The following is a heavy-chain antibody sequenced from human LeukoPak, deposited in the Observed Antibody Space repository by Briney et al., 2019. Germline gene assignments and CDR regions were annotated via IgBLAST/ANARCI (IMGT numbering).Heavy chain of an antibody. D-gene: IGHD3-22*01. CDR3: ARDSSGYFGEVY. Sequence: SVKVSCKASGGTFSSYAIGWVRQAPGQGLEWMGRIIPILGIANYAQKFQGRVTITADKSTSTAYMELSSLRSEDTAVYYCARDSSGYFGEVYWGQGTLVTVSS. CDR2: IIPILGIA. J-gene: IGHJ4*02. CDR1: GGTFSSYA. V-gene: IGHV1-69*04.